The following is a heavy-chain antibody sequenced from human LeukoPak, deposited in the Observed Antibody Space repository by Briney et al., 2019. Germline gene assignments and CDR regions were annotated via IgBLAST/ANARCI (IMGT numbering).Heavy chain of an antibody. V-gene: IGHV4-59*01. J-gene: IGHJ1*01. D-gene: IGHD3-22*01. CDR2: IYYSGST. CDR3: ARVGGRDYYDSSGYYYPEYFQH. CDR1: GGSISSYY. Sequence: ASETLSLTCTVSGGSISSYYWSWIRQPPGKGLEWIGYIYYSGSTNYNPSLKSRVTLSVDTSKNQFSLKLSSVTAADTAVYYCARVGGRDYYDSSGYYYPEYFQHWGQGTLVTVSS.